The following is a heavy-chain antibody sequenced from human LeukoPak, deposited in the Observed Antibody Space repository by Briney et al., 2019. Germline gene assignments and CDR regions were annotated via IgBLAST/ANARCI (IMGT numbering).Heavy chain of an antibody. CDR3: AREYAVGEYQLPLSYYYYYYYMDV. CDR1: GYTFTSYY. CDR2: INPNCGST. D-gene: IGHD2-2*01. J-gene: IGHJ6*03. Sequence: ASVKFSCKASGYTFTSYYMHWVRQAPGQGLEWMGIINPNCGSTSYAQKFQGRVTMTRDTSTSTVYMELSSLRSEDTAVYYCAREYAVGEYQLPLSYYYYYYYMDVWGKGTTVTVSS. V-gene: IGHV1-46*01.